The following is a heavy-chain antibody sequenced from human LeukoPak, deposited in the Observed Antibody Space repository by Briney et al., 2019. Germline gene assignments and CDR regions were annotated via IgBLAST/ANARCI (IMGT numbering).Heavy chain of an antibody. CDR2: ISYDGSNK. CDR3: AWTSRWYGMDV. CDR1: GFTFSSYG. Sequence: GRSLRLSCAASGFTFSSYGMHWVRQAPGKGLEWVAVISYDGSNKYYADSVKGRFTISRDNSKNTLYLQMNSLRAEDTTVYYCAWTSRWYGMDVWGQGTTVTVSS. J-gene: IGHJ6*02. V-gene: IGHV3-30*03. D-gene: IGHD2-2*01.